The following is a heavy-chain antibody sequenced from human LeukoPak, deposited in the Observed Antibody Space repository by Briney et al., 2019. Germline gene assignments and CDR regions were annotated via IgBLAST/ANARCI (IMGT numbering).Heavy chain of an antibody. CDR3: ARASWDILTGYYVDY. V-gene: IGHV4-39*07. Sequence: SETLSLTCNVSGASMSNYYWVWIRQPPGKGLEWIGSIYHSGTTYSGSTYYNPSLKSRVTISLDTSKNQFSLKVGSMTAADTAVYYCARASWDILTGYYVDYWGQGTLVTVSS. J-gene: IGHJ4*02. CDR2: IYHSGTTYSGST. CDR1: GASMSNYY. D-gene: IGHD3-9*01.